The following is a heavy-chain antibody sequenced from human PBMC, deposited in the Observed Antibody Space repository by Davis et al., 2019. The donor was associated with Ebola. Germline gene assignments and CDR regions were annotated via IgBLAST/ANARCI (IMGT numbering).Heavy chain of an antibody. CDR1: GFTFSSYA. CDR2: INTGSNYI. V-gene: IGHV3-21*01. CDR3: ARERGPYILGWFEPFVI. D-gene: IGHD3-10*01. Sequence: GESLKISCAASGFTFSSYAMSWVRQAPGKGLEWVSSINTGSNYIYYADSVKGRFTISRDNAKNSLVLQMDSLTAEDTAFYYCARERGPYILGWFEPFVIWGQGTSVTVSS. J-gene: IGHJ3*02.